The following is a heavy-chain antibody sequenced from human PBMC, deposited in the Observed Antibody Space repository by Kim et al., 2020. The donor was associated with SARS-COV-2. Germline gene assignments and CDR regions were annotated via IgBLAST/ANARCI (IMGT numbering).Heavy chain of an antibody. D-gene: IGHD2-2*01. CDR2: IYYSGST. CDR3: ARDGCSSSSCYWYYYGMGV. Sequence: SETLSLTCTVSGGSISSFTYYWGWIRQSPGKGLEWIGSIYYSGSTYYNPSLKSRVTISVDTSKNQFSLKLSSVTAADTAVYYCARDGCSSSSCYWYYYGMGVWGPGATGTVSS. CDR1: GGSISSFTYY. J-gene: IGHJ6*02. V-gene: IGHV4-39*07.